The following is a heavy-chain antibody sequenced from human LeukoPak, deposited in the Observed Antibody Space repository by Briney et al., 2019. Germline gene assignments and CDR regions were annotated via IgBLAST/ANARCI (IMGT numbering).Heavy chain of an antibody. J-gene: IGHJ4*02. D-gene: IGHD1-7*01. CDR2: IYYSGST. Sequence: SQTLSLTCTVSGGSISNSNYYWSWIRQPPGQGLEWIGYIYYSGSTYYNPSLKSRVTISVDTSKNQFSPELSSVTAADTAVFYCARHMGGTTYDHWGQGTLVTVSS. CDR3: ARHMGGTTYDH. CDR1: GGSISNSNYY. V-gene: IGHV4-30-4*01.